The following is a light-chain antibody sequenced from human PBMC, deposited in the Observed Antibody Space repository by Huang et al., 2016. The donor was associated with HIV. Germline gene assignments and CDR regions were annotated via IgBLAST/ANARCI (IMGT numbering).Light chain of an antibody. Sequence: IVLTQSPGILSLSPGERATLSCRASQRVSSNYLAWYQQKPGQAPRVRLFGAANRATGIPDRFSGSGSGTDFTLTISRLEPEDFAVYYCHQYGSSPLTFGPGTKVDIK. J-gene: IGKJ3*01. V-gene: IGKV3-20*01. CDR1: QRVSSNY. CDR2: GAA. CDR3: HQYGSSPLT.